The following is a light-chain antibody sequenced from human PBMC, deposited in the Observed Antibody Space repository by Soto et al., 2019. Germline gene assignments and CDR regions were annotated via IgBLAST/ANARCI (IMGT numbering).Light chain of an antibody. CDR2: GAS. Sequence: ERVMTQSPSTLSVSPGERATLSCRASQSVTTQLAWYQQKPGQAPRLIIHGASSRATGVPDRITGSGSGTDFTLSISRLEPEDFAVYYCQQYGGSTRTFGQGTKVDI. CDR3: QQYGGSTRT. CDR1: QSVTTQ. V-gene: IGKV3-20*01. J-gene: IGKJ1*01.